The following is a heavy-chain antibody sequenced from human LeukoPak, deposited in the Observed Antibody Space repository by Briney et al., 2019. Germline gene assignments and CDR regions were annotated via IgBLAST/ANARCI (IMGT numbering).Heavy chain of an antibody. CDR1: GGTFSSYA. CDR2: ISAYNGNT. CDR3: ARVRLEITMIVVVTTGVHDY. J-gene: IGHJ4*02. V-gene: IGHV1-18*01. Sequence: GASVKVSCKASGGTFSSYAISWVRQAPGQGLEWMGWISAYNGNTNYAQKLQGRVTMTTDTSMSTAYMELRSLRSDDTAVYYCARVRLEITMIVVVTTGVHDYWGQGTLVTVSS. D-gene: IGHD3-22*01.